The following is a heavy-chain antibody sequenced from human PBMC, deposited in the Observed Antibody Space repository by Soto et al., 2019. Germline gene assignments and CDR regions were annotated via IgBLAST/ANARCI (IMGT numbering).Heavy chain of an antibody. V-gene: IGHV3-33*01. CDR2: IWYDGSNK. D-gene: IGHD3-22*01. CDR3: ARVRFSYDSSGPDAFDI. Sequence: QVQLVESGGGVVQPGRSLRLSCAASGFTFSSYGMHWVRQAPGKGLEWVAVIWYDGSNKYYADSVKGRFTISRDNSKNTLYLQMNSLRAEDTAVYYCARVRFSYDSSGPDAFDIWGQGTMVTVSS. J-gene: IGHJ3*02. CDR1: GFTFSSYG.